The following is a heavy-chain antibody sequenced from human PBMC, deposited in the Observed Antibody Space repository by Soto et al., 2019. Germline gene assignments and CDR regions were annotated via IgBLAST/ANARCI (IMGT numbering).Heavy chain of an antibody. CDR2: FDPEDGET. Sequence: ASVKVSCKVSGYTLTELSMHWVRQAPGKGLEWMGGFDPEDGETIYAQKFQGRATMTEDTSTDTAYMELSSLRSEDTAVYYCATDRPLYSSGWEKYFDYWGQGTLVTVS. CDR1: GYTLTELS. D-gene: IGHD6-19*01. V-gene: IGHV1-24*01. CDR3: ATDRPLYSSGWEKYFDY. J-gene: IGHJ4*02.